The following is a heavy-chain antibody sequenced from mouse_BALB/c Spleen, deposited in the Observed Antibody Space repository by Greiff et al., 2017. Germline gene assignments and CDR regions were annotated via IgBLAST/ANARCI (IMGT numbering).Heavy chain of an antibody. D-gene: IGHD4-1*01. Sequence: QVQLKESGAELARPGASVKMSCKASGYTFTSYTMHWVKQRPGQGLEWIGYINPSSGYTNYNQKFKDKATLTADKSSSTAYMQLSSLTSEDSAVYYCARRWDPYYAMDYWGQGTSVTVSS. V-gene: IGHV1-4*01. J-gene: IGHJ4*01. CDR3: ARRWDPYYAMDY. CDR2: INPSSGYT. CDR1: GYTFTSYT.